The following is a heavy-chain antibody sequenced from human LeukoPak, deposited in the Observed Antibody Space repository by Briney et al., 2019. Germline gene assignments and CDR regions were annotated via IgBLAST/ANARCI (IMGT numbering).Heavy chain of an antibody. CDR1: GVSISSYY. J-gene: IGHJ6*03. CDR2: IYTSGST. D-gene: IGHD1-26*01. Sequence: SETLSLTCTVSGVSISSYYMSWIRQPAGKGLEWIGRIYTSGSTKYNASLKSRVTMSVETSKNQFSLMLISVAAAETGVYYCARGIVGACRGYYYYYMDVWGRGTTVSISS. V-gene: IGHV4-4*07. CDR3: ARGIVGACRGYYYYYMDV.